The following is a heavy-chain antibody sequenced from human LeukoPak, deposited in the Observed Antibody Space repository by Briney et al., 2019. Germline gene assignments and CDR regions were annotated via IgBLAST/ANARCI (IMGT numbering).Heavy chain of an antibody. J-gene: IGHJ6*03. CDR1: GGSISSYY. Sequence: SETLSLTCTVSGGSISSYYWSWIRQPPGKGLEWIGYIYYSGSTSYNPSLKSRVTISVDTSKNQFSLKLSSVTAADTAVYYCARDLGYCSSTSCYHYYYYMDVWGKGTTVTVSS. CDR3: ARDLGYCSSTSCYHYYYYMDV. V-gene: IGHV4-59*01. D-gene: IGHD2-2*01. CDR2: IYYSGST.